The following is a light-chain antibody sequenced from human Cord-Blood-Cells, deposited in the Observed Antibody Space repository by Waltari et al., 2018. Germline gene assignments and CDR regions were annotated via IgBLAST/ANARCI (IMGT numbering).Light chain of an antibody. J-gene: IGLJ2*01. CDR3: CSYAGSVV. CDR2: EGS. Sequence: QSALTQPASVSGSPGQSIPIPCTGTSSGVGSYNLVSWYQQHPGKATKLMIYEGSKRPAGVSNRFSGSKSGNTASLTISGLQAEDEADYYCCSYAGSVVFGGGTKLTVL. CDR1: SSGVGSYNL. V-gene: IGLV2-23*01.